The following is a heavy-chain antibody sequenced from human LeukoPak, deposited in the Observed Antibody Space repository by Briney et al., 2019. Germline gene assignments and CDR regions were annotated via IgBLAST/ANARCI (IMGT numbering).Heavy chain of an antibody. J-gene: IGHJ4*02. CDR3: ARGGGYCSGGSCYLSPKSRQWHC. CDR2: IYYSGST. D-gene: IGHD2-15*01. V-gene: IGHV4-59*12. CDR1: GGSISSYY. Sequence: SETLSLTCTVSGGSISSYYWSWIRQPPGKGLEWIGYIYYSGSTNYNPSPKSRVTISVDTSKNQFSLKLSSVTAADTAVYYCARGGGYCSGGSCYLSPKSRQWHCWGQGTLVTVSS.